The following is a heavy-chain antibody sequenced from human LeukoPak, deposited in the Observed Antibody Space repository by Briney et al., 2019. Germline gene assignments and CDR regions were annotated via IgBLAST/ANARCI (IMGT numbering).Heavy chain of an antibody. CDR1: GGSFSGYY. CDR2: INHSGST. Sequence: SETLSLTCAVYGGSFSGYYWSWIRQPPGKGLDWIGEINHSGSTNYNPSLKSRVTISVDTSKNQFSLKLSSVTAADTAVYYCARRPKRRGIKGYCSSTSCYQTNAFDIWGQGTMVTVSS. CDR3: ARRPKRRGIKGYCSSTSCYQTNAFDI. D-gene: IGHD2-2*01. J-gene: IGHJ3*02. V-gene: IGHV4-34*01.